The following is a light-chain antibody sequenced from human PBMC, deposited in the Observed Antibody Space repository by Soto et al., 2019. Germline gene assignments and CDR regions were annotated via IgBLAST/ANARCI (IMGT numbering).Light chain of an antibody. CDR1: QSVSNY. Sequence: EIVLTQSPATLSLSPGQRATLSCRASQSVSNYLAWYQQKRGQAPRLLIYGASSRATGIPDRFSGSGSGTDFTLTISRLEPEDFAVYYCQQYGSSGTFGQGTK. CDR2: GAS. CDR3: QQYGSSGT. J-gene: IGKJ1*01. V-gene: IGKV3-20*01.